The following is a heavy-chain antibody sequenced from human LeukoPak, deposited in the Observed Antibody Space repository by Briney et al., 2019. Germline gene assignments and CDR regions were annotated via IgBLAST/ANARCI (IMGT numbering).Heavy chain of an antibody. J-gene: IGHJ4*02. CDR1: GGSISSYY. D-gene: IGHD6-13*01. Sequence: SETLSLTCTVSGGSISSYYWSWIRQPPGKGLEWIGYIHYSGSTNYNPSLKSRVTISVDTSKNQFSLKLSSVTAADTAVYYCARGNIAAAGGFDYWGQGTLVTVSS. V-gene: IGHV4-59*01. CDR2: IHYSGST. CDR3: ARGNIAAAGGFDY.